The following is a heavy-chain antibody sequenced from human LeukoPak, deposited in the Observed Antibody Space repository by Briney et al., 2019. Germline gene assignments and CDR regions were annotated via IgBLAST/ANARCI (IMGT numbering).Heavy chain of an antibody. D-gene: IGHD5-18*01. CDR2: IKQDGSEK. CDR3: ARGGSYSFGDAFDI. J-gene: IGHJ3*02. Sequence: GGSLRLSCAASGFTFSSYWMSWVRQAPGKGLEWVANIKQDGSEKYYVDSVKGRFTISRDNAKNSLYLQMNSLRAEDTAVYYCARGGSYSFGDAFDIWGQGTMVTVSS. CDR1: GFTFSSYW. V-gene: IGHV3-7*01.